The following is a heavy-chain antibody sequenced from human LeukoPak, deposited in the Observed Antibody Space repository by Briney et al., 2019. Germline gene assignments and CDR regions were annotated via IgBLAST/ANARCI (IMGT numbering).Heavy chain of an antibody. CDR3: ARAPSFPGRDYYGMDV. D-gene: IGHD3-10*01. Sequence: PGGSLRLSCAASGFTFSDYSMTWVRQAPGKGLQWVSSISSGNTYIDYADPVKGRLTISRDNAKNSLYLQMNSLRADDTAVYYCARAPSFPGRDYYGMDVWGQGTTVTVSS. J-gene: IGHJ6*02. V-gene: IGHV3-21*01. CDR2: ISSGNTYI. CDR1: GFTFSDYS.